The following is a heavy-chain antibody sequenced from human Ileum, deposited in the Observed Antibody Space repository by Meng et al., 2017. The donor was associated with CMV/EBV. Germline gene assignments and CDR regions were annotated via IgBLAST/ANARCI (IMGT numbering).Heavy chain of an antibody. D-gene: IGHD3-3*01. CDR3: ARGITIFGVAAGGWFDP. J-gene: IGHJ5*02. CDR1: SISSSSYY. CDR2: IYYSGST. V-gene: IGHV4-39*07. Sequence: SISSSSYYWGWIRQPPGKGLEWIRSIYYSGSTYYNPSLKSRVTISVGTSKNQFSLKLSSVTAADTAVYYCARGITIFGVAAGGWFDPWGQGTLVTVSS.